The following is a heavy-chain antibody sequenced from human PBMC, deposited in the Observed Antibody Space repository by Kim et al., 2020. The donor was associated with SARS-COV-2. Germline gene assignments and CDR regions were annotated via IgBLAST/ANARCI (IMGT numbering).Heavy chain of an antibody. V-gene: IGHV3-30*18. CDR1: GFTFSSYG. D-gene: IGHD6-13*01. Sequence: GGSLRLSCAASGFTFSSYGMHWVRQAPGKGLEWVAVISYDGSNKYYADSVKGRFTISRDNSKNTLYLQMNSLRAEDTAVYYCAKVSVSYSSSWYSNHFDYWGQGTLVTVSS. CDR3: AKVSVSYSSSWYSNHFDY. J-gene: IGHJ4*02. CDR2: ISYDGSNK.